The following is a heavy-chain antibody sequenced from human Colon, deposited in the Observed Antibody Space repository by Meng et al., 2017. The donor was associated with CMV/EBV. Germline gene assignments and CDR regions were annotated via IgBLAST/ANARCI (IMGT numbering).Heavy chain of an antibody. CDR3: VRRRGNFMVDY. Sequence: GESLKISCKGSEFTFTDYWIAWVRQMPGKGLEFMGMIFPADSDTRYSPSFQGLVSISADNSLNSAYLQFSSLKAPDSAVYYCVRRRGNFMVDYWGQGTLVTVSS. V-gene: IGHV5-51*01. CDR2: IFPADSDT. CDR1: EFTFTDYW. D-gene: IGHD2-8*01. J-gene: IGHJ4*02.